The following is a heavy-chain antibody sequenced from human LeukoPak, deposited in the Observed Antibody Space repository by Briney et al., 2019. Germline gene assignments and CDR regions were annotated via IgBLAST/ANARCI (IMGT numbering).Heavy chain of an antibody. CDR3: AKDLTTYGSGRYYYYGMDV. CDR2: ISGSGGST. Sequence: GGSLRLSCAASGFTFSSYAMSWVRQAPGKGLEWVSAISGSGGSTYYADSVKGRFIISRDNSKNTLYLQMNSLRAEDTAVYYCAKDLTTYGSGRYYYYGMDVWGQGTTVTVSS. CDR1: GFTFSSYA. J-gene: IGHJ6*02. V-gene: IGHV3-23*01. D-gene: IGHD3-10*01.